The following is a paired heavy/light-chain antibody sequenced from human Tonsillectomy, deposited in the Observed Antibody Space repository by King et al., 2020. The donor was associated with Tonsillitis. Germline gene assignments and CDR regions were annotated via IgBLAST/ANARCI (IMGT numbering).Light chain of an antibody. J-gene: IGKJ4*01. CDR3: QQRSDWPLT. CDR2: DAS. V-gene: IGKV3-11*01. Sequence: EIVLTQSPATLSLSPGERATLSCRASQSVSNYLGWYQQKPGQAPRLLIYDASNRATGIPARFSGTGSGTDFTLTISSLEPEDFAVYYCQQRSDWPLTFGGGTKVEIK. CDR1: QSVSNY.
Heavy chain of an antibody. Sequence: EVQLVESGGGLVKPGGSLRLSCAASGFTFSRYSMNWVRQAPGKGLEWVSSISSTSNYIFYADSVKGRFTISRDNPKSSLYLQMNSLRAEDTALYFCARGDSGLLEYGMPIGVGSWGQGTLVTVSS. J-gene: IGHJ4*02. CDR2: ISSTSNYI. D-gene: IGHD2-8*01. V-gene: IGHV3-21*01. CDR3: ARGDSGLLEYGMPIGVGS. CDR1: GFTFSRYS.